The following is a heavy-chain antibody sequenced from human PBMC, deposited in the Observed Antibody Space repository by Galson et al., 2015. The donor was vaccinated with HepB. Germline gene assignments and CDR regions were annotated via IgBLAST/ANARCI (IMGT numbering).Heavy chain of an antibody. J-gene: IGHJ6*03. CDR1: GGSISRPNW. CDR3: AREVREYYYYMDV. Sequence: TLSLTCAVSGGSISRPNWWSWVRQPPGKGLEWIGEIFHSGSANYNPSLKSRVTISVDKSKNQFSLKLSSVTAADTAVYYCAREVREYYYYMDVWGKGTTVTVSS. D-gene: IGHD3-10*01. V-gene: IGHV4-4*02. CDR2: IFHSGSA.